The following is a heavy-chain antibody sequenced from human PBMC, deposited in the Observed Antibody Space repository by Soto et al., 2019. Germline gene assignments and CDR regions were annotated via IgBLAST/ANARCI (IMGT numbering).Heavy chain of an antibody. J-gene: IGHJ4*02. D-gene: IGHD3-16*01. CDR1: GGSISSGGYY. CDR3: ARDWGRDGCFDY. CDR2: IYYSGST. V-gene: IGHV4-31*03. Sequence: QVQLQESGPGLVKPSQTLSLICTVSGGSISSGGYYWSWIRQHPGKGLEWIGYIYYSGSTYYNPSFKSRVTISVDTSKNQFSLKLTSVTAADTAVYYCARDWGRDGCFDYWGQGTLVTVSS.